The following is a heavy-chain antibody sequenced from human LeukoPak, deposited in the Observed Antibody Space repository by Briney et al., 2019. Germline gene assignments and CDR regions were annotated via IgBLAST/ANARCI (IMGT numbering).Heavy chain of an antibody. CDR1: RGTFRDYG. V-gene: IGHV3-30*18. D-gene: IGHD4-23*01. J-gene: IGHJ4*02. CDR2: ISYDGSNK. CDR3: AKGLDYGGISPFHY. Sequence: PGGSLRLSCTASRGTFRDYGMPCVRQAPGKGLEWVAFISYDGSNKYYVDSVKGRFTISRDNSKNTLYLQMNSLRAEDTAVYYCAKGLDYGGISPFHYWGQGTLVTVSS.